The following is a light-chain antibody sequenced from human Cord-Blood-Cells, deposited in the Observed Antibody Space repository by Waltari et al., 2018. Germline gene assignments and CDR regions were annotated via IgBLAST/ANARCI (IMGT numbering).Light chain of an antibody. Sequence: QSALTQPASVSGSPGQSITISCTGTSSDVGGYNYVSWYQQHPGKAPKLMIYHVRNRPSGVSNRFSGSKSGNTASLTISGLQAEDEADYYCSSYTSSSTLFGTGTKVTVL. CDR3: SSYTSSSTL. CDR1: SSDVGGYNY. V-gene: IGLV2-14*01. CDR2: HVR. J-gene: IGLJ1*01.